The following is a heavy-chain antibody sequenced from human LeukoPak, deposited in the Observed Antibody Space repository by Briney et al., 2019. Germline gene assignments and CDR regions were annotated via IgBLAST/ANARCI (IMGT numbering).Heavy chain of an antibody. CDR1: GRSVSDYY. V-gene: IGHV4-59*02. CDR3: ATVAAVGRIDY. CDR2: IYYTGT. J-gene: IGHJ4*02. D-gene: IGHD6-13*01. Sequence: SETLSLTCTVSGRSVSDYYWSWIRQSPGKGLEWIGYIYYTGTSYNPSLKSRVTISADTSKNQFSLNLSSVTAADTAVYYCATVAAVGRIDYWGQGTLVTVSS.